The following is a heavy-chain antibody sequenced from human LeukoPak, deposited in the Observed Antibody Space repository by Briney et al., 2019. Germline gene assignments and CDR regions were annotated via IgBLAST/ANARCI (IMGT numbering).Heavy chain of an antibody. Sequence: GGSLRLSCAASGFTFSSYAMSWIRQAPGKGLEWVSAISGSGGSTYYADSVKGRFTISRDNSKNTLYLQMNSLRAEDTAVYYCAKDESSSSWSPDDEYYFDYWGQGTLVTVSS. D-gene: IGHD6-13*01. V-gene: IGHV3-23*01. CDR3: AKDESSSSWSPDDEYYFDY. CDR2: ISGSGGST. J-gene: IGHJ4*02. CDR1: GFTFSSYA.